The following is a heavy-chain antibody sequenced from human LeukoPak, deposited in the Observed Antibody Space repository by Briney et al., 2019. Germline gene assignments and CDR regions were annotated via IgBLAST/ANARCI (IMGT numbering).Heavy chain of an antibody. Sequence: ASVKVSCKASGYTFTGYYIHWVRQAPGQGLEWMGWINPNSGGTKYSQKLQGRVTITRNTSASTASMELSSLTSEDTAVYYCASSLRDYLYLDFDYWGQGTLVTVSS. D-gene: IGHD4-17*01. CDR3: ASSLRDYLYLDFDY. V-gene: IGHV1-2*02. CDR2: INPNSGGT. CDR1: GYTFTGYY. J-gene: IGHJ4*02.